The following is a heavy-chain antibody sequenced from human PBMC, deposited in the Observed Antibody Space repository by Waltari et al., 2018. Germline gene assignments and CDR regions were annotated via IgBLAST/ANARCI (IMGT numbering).Heavy chain of an antibody. CDR2: ISSSASI. Sequence: EVQLVESGGGLVQPGGSLRLSCAASGFPFGTLSMTWVRQAPGKGLEWVSYISSSASIYYADSVKGRFTISRDNAKNSLYLQMNSLRAEDTAVYYCARGSYYDTLTVFWGQGTLVTVSS. J-gene: IGHJ4*02. CDR1: GFPFGTLS. V-gene: IGHV3-48*04. D-gene: IGHD3-22*01. CDR3: ARGSYYDTLTVF.